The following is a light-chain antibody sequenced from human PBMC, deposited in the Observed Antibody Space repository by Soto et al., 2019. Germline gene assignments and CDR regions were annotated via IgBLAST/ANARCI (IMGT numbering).Light chain of an antibody. V-gene: IGKV1-39*01. CDR3: QQSYTTPRT. CDR1: QSISIY. J-gene: IGKJ1*01. CDR2: TAS. Sequence: DLQMTQSPSSLSASVGDRVTITCRTSQSISIYLNWYQQKPGKAPNLLIYTASSLQSGVPSRFSGSGSGTDFTLTISSLQPEDFATYYCQQSYTTPRTFGQGTKVEIK.